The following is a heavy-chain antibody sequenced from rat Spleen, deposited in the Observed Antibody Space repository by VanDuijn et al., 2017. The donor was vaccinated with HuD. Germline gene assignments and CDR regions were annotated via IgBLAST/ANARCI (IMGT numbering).Heavy chain of an antibody. V-gene: IGHV5-25*01. J-gene: IGHJ2*01. CDR3: TTLNTMGIRAYYFDY. CDR2: ISTSGGST. D-gene: IGHD1-9*01. Sequence: EVELVESGGGLVQPGRSMKLSCAASGFTFSNYGMAWVRQAPTKGLEWVASISTSGGSTYYRDSVKGRFTISRDNAKSTLYLQMDSLRSEDTATYYCTTLNTMGIRAYYFDYWGQGVMVTVSS. CDR1: GFTFSNYG.